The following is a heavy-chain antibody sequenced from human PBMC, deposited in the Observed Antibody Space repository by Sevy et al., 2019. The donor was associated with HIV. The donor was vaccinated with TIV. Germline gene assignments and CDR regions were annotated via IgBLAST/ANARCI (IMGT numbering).Heavy chain of an antibody. CDR3: AANYYGSGRTGLDAFDI. CDR1: GYSFTSYW. D-gene: IGHD3-10*01. V-gene: IGHV5-51*01. CDR2: IYPGDSDT. J-gene: IGHJ3*02. Sequence: GESLKISCKGSGYSFTSYWIGWVRQMPGKGLEWMGIIYPGDSDTRYSRSFEGQVTISADKSISTAYLQWSSLKASDTAMYYCAANYYGSGRTGLDAFDIWGQGTMVTVSS.